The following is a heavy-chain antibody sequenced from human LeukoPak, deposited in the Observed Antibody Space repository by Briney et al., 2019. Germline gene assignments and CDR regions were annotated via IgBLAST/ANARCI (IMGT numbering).Heavy chain of an antibody. J-gene: IGHJ4*02. CDR2: INPKSGGT. Sequence: GASVKVSCKSSGYTFTDYYMHWVRQAPGQGLEWMGWINPKSGGTNYAQNFQGRVTMTRNTSISTAYMELSRLRSDDTAVYYCAREDSTTELQIDYWGQGTLVTVSS. CDR1: GYTFTDYY. V-gene: IGHV1-2*02. CDR3: AREDSTTELQIDY. D-gene: IGHD2/OR15-2a*01.